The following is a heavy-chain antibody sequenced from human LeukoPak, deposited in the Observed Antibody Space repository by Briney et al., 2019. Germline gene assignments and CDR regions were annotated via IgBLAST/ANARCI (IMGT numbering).Heavy chain of an antibody. CDR2: IYHSGST. CDR3: ARHGHYYDSSGYIGY. V-gene: IGHV4-4*02. J-gene: IGHJ4*02. Sequence: SETLSLTFAVSGGSISSSNWWSWVRQPPGKGLEWIGEIYHSGSTNYNPSLKSRVTISVDKSKNQFSLKLSSVTAADTAVYYCARHGHYYDSSGYIGYWGQGTLVTVSS. D-gene: IGHD3-22*01. CDR1: GGSISSSNW.